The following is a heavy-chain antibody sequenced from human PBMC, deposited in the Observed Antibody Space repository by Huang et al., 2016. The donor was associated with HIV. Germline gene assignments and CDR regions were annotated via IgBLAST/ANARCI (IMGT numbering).Heavy chain of an antibody. D-gene: IGHD2-21*02. CDR2: IYHRGTT. Sequence: QVRLHQWGTGVLKPSETLSLKCAVYGGSFNGHFWHWIRQSPGKGLEGSGEIYHRGTTSSNPSLKSRVTMSLDTSKSQFYLNLTSVTATDTATYYCARPRMTEGNSDSTWSYFDSWGQGTPVIVSS. CDR3: ARPRMTEGNSDSTWSYFDS. V-gene: IGHV4-34*01. J-gene: IGHJ4*02. CDR1: GGSFNGHF.